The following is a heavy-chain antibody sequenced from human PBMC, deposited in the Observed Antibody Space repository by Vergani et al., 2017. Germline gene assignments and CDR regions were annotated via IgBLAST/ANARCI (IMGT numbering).Heavy chain of an antibody. V-gene: IGHV1-2*02. Sequence: QVQLMQSGPVMKKPGGSMKVFFQASESTFSDYNIHWVRQAPGQGLQWMGWISPKTGDTEYLQRFQDRVTMTRDASTKTVYLKMTRLTSDDTAIYYCAHSWNFGRRDWFDSWGPGTLVTVSS. CDR2: ISPKTGDT. J-gene: IGHJ5*01. CDR1: ESTFSDYN. CDR3: AHSWNFGRRDWFDS. D-gene: IGHD1-26*01.